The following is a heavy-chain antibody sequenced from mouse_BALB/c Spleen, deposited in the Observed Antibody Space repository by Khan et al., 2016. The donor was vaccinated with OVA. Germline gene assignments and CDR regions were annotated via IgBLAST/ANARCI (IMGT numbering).Heavy chain of an antibody. J-gene: IGHJ3*01. Sequence: EVQLQESGPGLVKPSQSLSLTCTVTGYSITSDYAWNWIRQFPGNKLEWMGYISSSGSTNYKPSLKSRISITRATSKNQFFLQLNSVTTEDTATYDCARWFTYWGQGTLVTVSA. CDR1: GYSITSDYA. CDR2: ISSSGST. CDR3: ARWFTY. V-gene: IGHV3-2*02.